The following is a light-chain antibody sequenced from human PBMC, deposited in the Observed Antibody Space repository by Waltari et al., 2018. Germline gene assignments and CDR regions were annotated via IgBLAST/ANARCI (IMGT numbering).Light chain of an antibody. CDR2: EVS. V-gene: IGKV2D-29*01. J-gene: IGKJ2*01. Sequence: IVLTQNPLSLPVTPGQPASISCRSSQTLLHGNGKTYLYWYVQKAGQPPQLLMLEVSTRFSGVPDRFSGSGSGTDFTLRISRVEAEDVGVYYCMQTVQLPPTFGRGTKLEIK. CDR3: MQTVQLPPT. CDR1: QTLLHGNGKTY.